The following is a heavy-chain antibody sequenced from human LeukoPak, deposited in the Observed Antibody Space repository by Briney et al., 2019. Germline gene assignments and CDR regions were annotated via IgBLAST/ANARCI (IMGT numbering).Heavy chain of an antibody. CDR3: ATYRQIQVPFEF. CDR2: INSDGSST. CDR1: GFIFSSYW. D-gene: IGHD5-18*01. J-gene: IGHJ4*02. V-gene: IGHV3-74*01. Sequence: GGSLRLSCATSGFIFSSYWMHWVRQAPGKGLVWVSRINSDGSSTSYADSVKGRFTISRDNAKNTLYVQMNGLRAEDTATYYCATYRQIQVPFEFWGQGTLVTVSS.